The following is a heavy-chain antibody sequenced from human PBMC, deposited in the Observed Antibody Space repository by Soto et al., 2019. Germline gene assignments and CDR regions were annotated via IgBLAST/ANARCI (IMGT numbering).Heavy chain of an antibody. V-gene: IGHV1-46*01. CDR1: GYTFTNYH. Sequence: ASVKVSCKASGYTFTNYHMHWVRQAPGQGLEWMGLINPSGDSTIYAQKFQGRVTMTRDTSTSTVDMELSSLRSEDTAVYYCARDSPSGTVSEDYYYYYYMDVWGKGTTVTVSS. CDR3: ARDSPSGTVSEDYYYYYYMDV. D-gene: IGHD4-17*01. CDR2: INPSGDST. J-gene: IGHJ6*03.